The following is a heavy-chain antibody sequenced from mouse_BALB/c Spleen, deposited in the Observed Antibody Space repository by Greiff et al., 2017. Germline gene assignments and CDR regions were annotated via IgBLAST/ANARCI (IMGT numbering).Heavy chain of an antibody. J-gene: IGHJ2*01. CDR2: INPSNGRT. CDR3: ARGYYGSSPYCDY. D-gene: IGHD1-1*01. Sequence: QVQLQQSGPELVKPGASVKLSCKASGYTFTSYWMHWVKQRPGQGLEWIGEINPSNGRTNYNEKFKSKATLTVDKSSSTAYMQLSSLTSEDSAVYYCARGYYGSSPYCDYWGEGTTLTVSS. CDR1: GYTFTSYW. V-gene: IGHV1S81*02.